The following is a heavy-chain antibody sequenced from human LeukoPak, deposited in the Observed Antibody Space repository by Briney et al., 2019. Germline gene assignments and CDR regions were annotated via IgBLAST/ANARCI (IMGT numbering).Heavy chain of an antibody. CDR2: IYYSGST. J-gene: IGHJ6*03. Sequence: PSETLSLTCTLSGGSISSYYWSWIRQPPGKGLEWIGYIYYSGSTNYNPSLKSRVTISVDTSKNQFSLKLSSVTAADTAVYYCARTPAEWVAGDYYYMDVWGKGTTVTVS. D-gene: IGHD1-14*01. V-gene: IGHV4-59*01. CDR3: ARTPAEWVAGDYYYMDV. CDR1: GGSISSYY.